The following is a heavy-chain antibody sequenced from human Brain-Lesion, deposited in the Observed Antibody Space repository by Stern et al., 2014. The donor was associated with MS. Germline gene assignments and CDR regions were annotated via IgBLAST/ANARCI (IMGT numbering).Heavy chain of an antibody. CDR3: ARRIRAYNFDY. CDR2: ISYSGYM. D-gene: IGHD2/OR15-2a*01. J-gene: IGHJ4*02. V-gene: IGHV4-39*01. Sequence: QLQLQESGPGLVKPSETLSLTCSVSGGSIIDSTYHWGWIRQPPGKGLEWIGSISYSGYMYSNPSLKSRVTMSVDTSKNQLSLRLTSVTAADTAVYYCARRIRAYNFDYWGQGTLVTVSS. CDR1: GGSIIDSTYH.